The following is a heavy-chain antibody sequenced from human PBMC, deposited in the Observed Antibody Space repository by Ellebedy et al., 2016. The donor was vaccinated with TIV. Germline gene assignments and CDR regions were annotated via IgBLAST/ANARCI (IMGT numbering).Heavy chain of an antibody. CDR2: INPNSGGA. CDR1: GYTFSGYY. V-gene: IGHV1-2*02. J-gene: IGHJ4*02. CDR3: ARDSYDILTGQRSEFHY. Sequence: AASVKVSCKASGYTFSGYYMHWVRQAPGQGLEWMGWINPNSGGAKYTSKFQGMVTMTRDTSITTAYMELSRLRSDDTAIYYCARDSYDILTGQRSEFHYWGQGTLVTVSS. D-gene: IGHD3-9*01.